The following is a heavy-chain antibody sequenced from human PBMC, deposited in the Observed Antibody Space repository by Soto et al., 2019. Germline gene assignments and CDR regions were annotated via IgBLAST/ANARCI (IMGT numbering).Heavy chain of an antibody. CDR3: ARVSGPGGGLRFFEWLLPNYYFDY. D-gene: IGHD3-3*01. V-gene: IGHV4-34*01. Sequence: SETLSLTCAVYGGSFSGYYWSWIRQPPGKGLEWIGEINHSGSTNYNPPLKSRVTISVDTSKNQFSLKLSSVTAADTAVYYCARVSGPGGGLRFFEWLLPNYYFDYWGQGTLVTVSS. CDR1: GGSFSGYY. CDR2: INHSGST. J-gene: IGHJ4*02.